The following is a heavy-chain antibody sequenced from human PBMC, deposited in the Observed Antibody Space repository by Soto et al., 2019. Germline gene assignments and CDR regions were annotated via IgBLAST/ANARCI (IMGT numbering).Heavy chain of an antibody. Sequence: QVQLVQSGAEVKKPGSSVKVSCKASGGTFSSYAISWVRQAPGQGLEWMGGIIPIFGTANYAQKFQGRVTITADESTSTAYMELSSLRSEDTAVYYCAGSSSYHHYNILDPYYYYGMDVWGQGTTVTVSS. V-gene: IGHV1-69*12. CDR3: AGSSSYHHYNILDPYYYYGMDV. J-gene: IGHJ6*02. D-gene: IGHD2-15*01. CDR1: GGTFSSYA. CDR2: IIPIFGTA.